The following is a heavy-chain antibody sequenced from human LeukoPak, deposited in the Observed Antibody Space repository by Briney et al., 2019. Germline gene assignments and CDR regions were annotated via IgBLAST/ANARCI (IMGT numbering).Heavy chain of an antibody. CDR2: ISSSSSYI. V-gene: IGHV3-21*01. J-gene: IGHJ4*02. CDR1: GFTFSNYN. CDR3: ARGSITGTSAGNYYFDY. D-gene: IGHD1-7*01. Sequence: GGSLRLSCAASGFTFSNYNMNWVRQAPGKGLEWVSSISSSSSYIYYADSVKGRFTISRDNAKNSLYLQMNSLRAEDTAVYYCARGSITGTSAGNYYFDYWGRGTLVTVSS.